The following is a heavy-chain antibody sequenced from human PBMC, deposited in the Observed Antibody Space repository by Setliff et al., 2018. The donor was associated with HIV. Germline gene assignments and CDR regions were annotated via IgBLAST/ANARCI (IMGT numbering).Heavy chain of an antibody. Sequence: SETLSLTCTVSGGSITSGSDYWSWIRQPAGEGLEWIGHIYISGSGSTNYNPSLKSRVTISVDTSKNQFSLKLSSVTAADTAVYYCARTLRAAAMGYFDYWGQGTLVTVSS. CDR1: GGSITSGSDY. CDR3: ARTLRAAAMGYFDY. J-gene: IGHJ4*02. D-gene: IGHD5-18*01. V-gene: IGHV4-61*09. CDR2: IYISGSGST.